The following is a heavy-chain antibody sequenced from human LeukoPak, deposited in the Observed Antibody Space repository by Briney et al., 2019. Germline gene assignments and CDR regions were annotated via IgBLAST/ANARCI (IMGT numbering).Heavy chain of an antibody. J-gene: IGHJ4*02. CDR3: ARGGGTTVTTFDY. Sequence: PGGSLRLSCAASGFTVSSNFMSWVRQAPGKGLEWVSVIYSGGSTYYADSVKGRFTISRDNSKNTLYLQMNSLRAEDTAVYYCARGGGTTVTTFDYWGQGTLVTVSS. CDR2: IYSGGST. CDR1: GFTVSSNF. D-gene: IGHD4-17*01. V-gene: IGHV3-53*01.